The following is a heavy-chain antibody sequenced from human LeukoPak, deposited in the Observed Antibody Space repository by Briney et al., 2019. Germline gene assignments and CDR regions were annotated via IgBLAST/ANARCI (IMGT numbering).Heavy chain of an antibody. CDR1: GGSISSYY. V-gene: IGHV4-59*01. CDR3: AREYNGGAPNWFDP. CDR2: IYYSGST. J-gene: IGHJ5*02. Sequence: SETLSLTCTVSGGSISSYYWSWIRQPPGKGLEWIGYIYYSGSTNYNPSLKRRVTISVDTSKNQFSLKLSSVTAADTAVYYCAREYNGGAPNWFDPWGQGTLVTVSS. D-gene: IGHD3-16*01.